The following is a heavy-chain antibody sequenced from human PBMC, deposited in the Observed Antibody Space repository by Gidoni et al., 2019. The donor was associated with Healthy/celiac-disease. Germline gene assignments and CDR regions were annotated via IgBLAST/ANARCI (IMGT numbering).Heavy chain of an antibody. V-gene: IGHV4-38-2*02. J-gene: IGHJ4*02. D-gene: IGHD6-19*01. CDR1: GYSISSGYY. Sequence: QVQLRESGPGLVKPSETLSLTCTVSGYSISSGYYWGWIRQPPGKGLEWIGSIYHSGSTYYNPSLKSRVTISVDTSKNQFSLKLSSVTAADTAVYYCARGAGEQWLVHVGYWGQGTLVTVSS. CDR3: ARGAGEQWLVHVGY. CDR2: IYHSGST.